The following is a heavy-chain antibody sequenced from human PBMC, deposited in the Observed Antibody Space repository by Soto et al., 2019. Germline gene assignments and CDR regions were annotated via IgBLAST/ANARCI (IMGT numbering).Heavy chain of an antibody. Sequence: GGSLRLSCAASGFTFSSYSMNWVRQAPGKGLEWVSYISSSSSTIYYADSVKGRFTISRDNAKNSLYLQMNSLRDEDTAVYYCARDPTYSSSWYESNNWFDPWGQGTLVTVSS. D-gene: IGHD6-13*01. CDR2: ISSSSSTI. CDR3: ARDPTYSSSWYESNNWFDP. J-gene: IGHJ5*02. V-gene: IGHV3-48*02. CDR1: GFTFSSYS.